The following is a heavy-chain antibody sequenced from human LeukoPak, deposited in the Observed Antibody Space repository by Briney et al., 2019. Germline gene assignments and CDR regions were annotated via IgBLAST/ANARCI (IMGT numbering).Heavy chain of an antibody. CDR3: AKFDTVMVNHDAFDI. D-gene: IGHD5-18*01. Sequence: PGGSLRLACTASGFMFSSYGMLWVRQAPGKGLDWMAYIQHDGSGQFYADSVKGRFTISRDKSKNTVYLQMNSLRVEDTGLYYCAKFDTVMVNHDAFDIWGLGTMVTVSS. CDR1: GFMFSSYG. CDR2: IQHDGSGQ. V-gene: IGHV3-30*02. J-gene: IGHJ3*02.